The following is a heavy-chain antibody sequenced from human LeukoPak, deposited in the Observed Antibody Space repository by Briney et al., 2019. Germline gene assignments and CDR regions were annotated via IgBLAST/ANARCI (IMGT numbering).Heavy chain of an antibody. CDR2: ISSSSSYI. J-gene: IGHJ4*02. V-gene: IGHV3-21*01. CDR3: ARWGYCSSTSCYNGY. CDR1: GFTFSSYS. Sequence: GGSLRLSCAASGFTFSSYSMNWVRQAPGKGLEWVLSISSSSSYIYYADSVKGRFTISRDNAKNSLYLQMNSLRAEDTAVYYCARWGYCSSTSCYNGYWGQGTLVTVSS. D-gene: IGHD2-2*02.